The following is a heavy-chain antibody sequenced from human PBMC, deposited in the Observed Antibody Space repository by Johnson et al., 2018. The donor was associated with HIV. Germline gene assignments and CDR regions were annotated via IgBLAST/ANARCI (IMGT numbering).Heavy chain of an antibody. CDR2: ISYDGSNK. V-gene: IGHV3-30*18. CDR1: GFTFSSYG. J-gene: IGHJ3*02. CDR3: AKIKGSSDAFDI. D-gene: IGHD6-6*01. Sequence: QVQLVESGGGVVQPGRSLRLSCAASGFTFSSYGMHWVRQAPGKGLEWVAVISYDGSNKYYADSAKGRFTISRDNSKNTLYLQMNSLRAEDTAVYYCAKIKGSSDAFDIWGQGTMVTVSS.